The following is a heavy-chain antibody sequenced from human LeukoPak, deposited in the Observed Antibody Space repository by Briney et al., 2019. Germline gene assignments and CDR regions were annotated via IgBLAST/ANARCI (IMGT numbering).Heavy chain of an antibody. CDR2: IWSDGSNQ. J-gene: IGHJ4*02. CDR3: AKDAQRGFDYSNSLEY. D-gene: IGHD4-11*01. V-gene: IGHV3-33*06. Sequence: GGSLRLSCAAAKFTFSHYGMHWVRQAPGKGLEWVAVIWSDGSNQYHADSVKGRFTISRDDSKNTVYLQMNSLRVEDTGVYYCAKDAQRGFDYSNSLEYWGQGILVTVSS. CDR1: KFTFSHYG.